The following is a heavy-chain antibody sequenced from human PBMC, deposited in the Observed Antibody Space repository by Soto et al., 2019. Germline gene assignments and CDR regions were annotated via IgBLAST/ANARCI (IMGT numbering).Heavy chain of an antibody. J-gene: IGHJ3*02. CDR2: IYYRGSP. V-gene: IGHV4-59*01. D-gene: IGHD2-15*01. CDR3: ARDPRWSNDAFYI. Sequence: QVQLQESGPGLVKPSETLSLTCTVSGGSISSYYWCWLRQPPGKGLEWIGYIYYRGSPNYNPSLKSRVTISVDTSKNPFCLKLSSVTSADTAVYYCARDPRWSNDAFYIWGQGPMLTVSS. CDR1: GGSISSYY.